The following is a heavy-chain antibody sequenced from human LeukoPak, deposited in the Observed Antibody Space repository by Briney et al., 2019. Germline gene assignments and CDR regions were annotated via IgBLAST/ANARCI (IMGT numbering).Heavy chain of an antibody. D-gene: IGHD6-6*01. CDR3: ARAEYSSSPFDY. CDR2: INPKSGGT. V-gene: IGHV1-2*02. J-gene: IGHJ4*02. Sequence: ASVRVSCKASGYTFTSYGISWVRQAPGQGLEWMGWINPKSGGTNYAQKFQGRVTMTRDTSISTAYMELSRLRSDDTAAYYCARAEYSSSPFDYWGQGTLVTVSS. CDR1: GYTFTSYG.